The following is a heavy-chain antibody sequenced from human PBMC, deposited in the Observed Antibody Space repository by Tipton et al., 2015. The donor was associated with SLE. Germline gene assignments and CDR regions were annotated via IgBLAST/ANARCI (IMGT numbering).Heavy chain of an antibody. Sequence: SLRLSCAASGFTFSSYAMHWVRQAPGKGLEWVAVISYDGSNKYYADSVKGRFTISRDNSKNTLYLQMNSLRAEDTAVYYCARDVMSDYIWGSYRTSGMDVWGQGTTVTVSS. J-gene: IGHJ6*02. V-gene: IGHV3-30*04. D-gene: IGHD3-16*02. CDR3: ARDVMSDYIWGSYRTSGMDV. CDR2: ISYDGSNK. CDR1: GFTFSSYA.